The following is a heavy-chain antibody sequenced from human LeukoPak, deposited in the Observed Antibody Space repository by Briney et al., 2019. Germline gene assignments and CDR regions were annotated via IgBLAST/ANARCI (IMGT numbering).Heavy chain of an antibody. V-gene: IGHV3-7*03. CDR2: IKPDGTTK. CDR1: GFPFSSYS. J-gene: IGHJ4*02. CDR3: ARSIPYGTTWYGRSDY. D-gene: IGHD6-13*01. Sequence: QSGGSLRLSCAASGFPFSSYSMTWVRQAPGKGLEWVANIKPDGTTKFYVDSVKGRFTISRDNALNSLYLQMNSLRAEDTAIYYCARSIPYGTTWYGRSDYWGLGTLVTVSS.